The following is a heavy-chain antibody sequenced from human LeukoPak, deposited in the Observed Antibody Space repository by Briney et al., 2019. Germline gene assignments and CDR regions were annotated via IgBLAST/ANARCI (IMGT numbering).Heavy chain of an antibody. CDR3: ARDQKQWLVPDY. CDR1: GFTFSNYG. Sequence: PGGPLRLSCEASGFTFSNYGMKWVRQAPGKGLEWVSSISSSSSYMYYADSVKGRFTISRDNAKNSLYLQMNSLRAEDPAVYYCARDQKQWLVPDYWGQGTLVTVSS. J-gene: IGHJ4*02. D-gene: IGHD6-19*01. V-gene: IGHV3-21*01. CDR2: ISSSSSYM.